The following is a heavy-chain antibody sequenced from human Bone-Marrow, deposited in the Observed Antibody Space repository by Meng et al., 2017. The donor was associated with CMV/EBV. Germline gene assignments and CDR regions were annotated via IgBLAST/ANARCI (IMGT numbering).Heavy chain of an antibody. Sequence: SVKVSCKASGYTFTSYDINWVRQAPGQGLEWMGGIIPILGIANYAQKFQGRVTITADKSTSTAYMELSSLRSEDTAVYYCARGVATIRGYYYYYGMDVWGQGTTVTVSS. J-gene: IGHJ6*02. D-gene: IGHD5-12*01. V-gene: IGHV1-69*10. CDR2: IIPILGIA. CDR1: GYTFTSYD. CDR3: ARGVATIRGYYYYYGMDV.